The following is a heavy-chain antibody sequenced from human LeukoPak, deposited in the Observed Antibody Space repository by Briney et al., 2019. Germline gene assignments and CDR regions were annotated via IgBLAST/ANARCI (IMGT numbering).Heavy chain of an antibody. D-gene: IGHD6-13*01. CDR1: GFSFSSYG. CDR3: ARDPRGSSWPDAFDV. CDR2: IRSDGSNK. V-gene: IGHV3-30*02. Sequence: GGSLRLSCAGSGFSFSSYGMHWVRQAPGKGLEWMAFIRSDGSNKYYADSVKGRFTISRDNAQNSLYLQMNSLRAEDTAVYYCARDPRGSSWPDAFDVWGQGTMVTVSS. J-gene: IGHJ3*01.